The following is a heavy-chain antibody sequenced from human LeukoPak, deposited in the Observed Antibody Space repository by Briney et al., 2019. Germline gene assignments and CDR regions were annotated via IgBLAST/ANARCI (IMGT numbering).Heavy chain of an antibody. CDR2: ISWDGGST. CDR1: GFTFYDYT. CDR3: AKDNSRVRLVRGVTIDY. V-gene: IGHV3-43*01. D-gene: IGHD3-10*01. J-gene: IGHJ4*02. Sequence: GGSLRLSCAASGFTFYDYTMHWVRQAPGKGLEWVSLISWDGGSTYYADSVKGRFTISRDNSKNSLYLQMNSLRTEDTALYYCAKDNSRVRLVRGVTIDYWGQGTLVTVSS.